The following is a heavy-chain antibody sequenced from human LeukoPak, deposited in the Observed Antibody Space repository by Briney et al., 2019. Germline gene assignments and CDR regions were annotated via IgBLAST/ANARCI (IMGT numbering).Heavy chain of an antibody. V-gene: IGHV4-61*09. D-gene: IGHD3-22*01. CDR1: GGSISSGSYY. CDR2: IYTSGST. CDR3: ARLSDRISMRVADYYYYMDV. Sequence: PSQTLSLTCTVSGGSISSGSYYWSWIRQPAGKGLEWIGHIYTSGSTNYNPSLKSRVTISVDTSKNQFSLKLSSVTAADTAVYYCARLSDRISMRVADYYYYMDVWGKGTTVTVSS. J-gene: IGHJ6*03.